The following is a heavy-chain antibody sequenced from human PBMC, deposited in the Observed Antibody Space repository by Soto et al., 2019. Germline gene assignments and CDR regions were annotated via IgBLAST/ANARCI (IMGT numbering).Heavy chain of an antibody. CDR1: GGSINNHY. CDR3: ARANWYSEY. V-gene: IGHV4-59*11. D-gene: IGHD7-27*01. J-gene: IGHJ4*02. Sequence: QVQLQESGPGLVKPSETLSLTCTVSGGSINNHYWSWIRQPPGKGLEWIGYIYYSRSTSYNPSLTRRVTLSVDTSKNQFSLNLTSLTAADTAIYYCARANWYSEYWGQGPLVTVSS. CDR2: IYYSRST.